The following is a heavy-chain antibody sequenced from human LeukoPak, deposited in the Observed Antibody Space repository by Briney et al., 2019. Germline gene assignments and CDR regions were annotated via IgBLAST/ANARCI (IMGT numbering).Heavy chain of an antibody. Sequence: GGSLRLSCAASGFTFSIYAMSWVRQAPGKGLEWVSAISGSGGSTYYADSVKGRFTISRDNSKNTLYLQMNSLRAEDTAVYYCVRDGDRGPYYYYYYMDVWGKGTTVTVSS. CDR1: GFTFSIYA. V-gene: IGHV3-23*01. D-gene: IGHD3-22*01. J-gene: IGHJ6*03. CDR2: ISGSGGST. CDR3: VRDGDRGPYYYYYYMDV.